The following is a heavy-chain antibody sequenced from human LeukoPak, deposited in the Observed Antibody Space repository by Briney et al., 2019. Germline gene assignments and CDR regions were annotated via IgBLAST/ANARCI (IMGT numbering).Heavy chain of an antibody. Sequence: SQTLSLTCTVSGGSISSGSYYWNWIRQPAGEGLEWIGRIYYSGSTYYNPSLKSRVTISVDTSKNQFSLKLSSVTAADTAVYYCARRKGWELLKKSGAFDIWGQGTMVTVSS. V-gene: IGHV4-61*02. CDR2: IYYSGST. CDR1: GGSISSGSYY. J-gene: IGHJ3*02. D-gene: IGHD1-26*01. CDR3: ARRKGWELLKKSGAFDI.